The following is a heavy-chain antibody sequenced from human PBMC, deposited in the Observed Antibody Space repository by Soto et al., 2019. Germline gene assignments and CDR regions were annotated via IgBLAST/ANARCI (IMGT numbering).Heavy chain of an antibody. Sequence: ASVKVSCKASGYTFTGYYMHWVRQAPGQGLEWMGWINPNSGGTNYAQKFQGWVTMTRDTSISTAYMELSRLRSDDTAVYYCATPSGFNGNHLPNYYYSGMAVWGKGTTVTVSS. CDR2: INPNSGGT. CDR3: ATPSGFNGNHLPNYYYSGMAV. V-gene: IGHV1-2*04. D-gene: IGHD3-22*01. CDR1: GYTFTGYY. J-gene: IGHJ6*04.